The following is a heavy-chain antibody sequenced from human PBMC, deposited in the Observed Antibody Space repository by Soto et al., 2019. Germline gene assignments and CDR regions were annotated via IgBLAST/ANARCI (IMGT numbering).Heavy chain of an antibody. Sequence: LSLTCTVSGGSISNFYWNWIRQPAGNALEWIGRIYTSGSTNYNPSLKSRVTMSVDTSTNQFSLKLGSVTAADTAVYYCARDVQSGYTYGYDWIDPWGQGTLVTVSS. V-gene: IGHV4-4*07. CDR2: IYTSGST. CDR1: GGSISNFY. D-gene: IGHD5-18*01. J-gene: IGHJ5*02. CDR3: ARDVQSGYTYGYDWIDP.